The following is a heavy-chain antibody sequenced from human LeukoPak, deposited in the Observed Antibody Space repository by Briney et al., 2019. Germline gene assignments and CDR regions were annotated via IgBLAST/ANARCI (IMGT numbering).Heavy chain of an antibody. CDR1: GGSFSSYY. Sequence: PSQTLSLTCAVYGGSFSSYYWSWIRQPPGKGLEWVGYIYYSGSTNYNPSLKSRVTISVDTSKNQFSLKLSSVTAADTAVYYCARAGRKSSGYYWAYWGQGTLVTVSS. CDR2: IYYSGST. J-gene: IGHJ4*02. CDR3: ARAGRKSSGYYWAY. D-gene: IGHD3-22*01. V-gene: IGHV4-59*01.